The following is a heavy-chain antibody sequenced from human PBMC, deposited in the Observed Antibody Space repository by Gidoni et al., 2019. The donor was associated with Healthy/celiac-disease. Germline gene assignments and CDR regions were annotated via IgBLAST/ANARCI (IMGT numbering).Heavy chain of an antibody. CDR1: GGSISSSSYY. J-gene: IGHJ4*02. CDR2: IYYSGST. V-gene: IGHV4-39*01. Sequence: QLQLQESGPGLVKPSETLSLTCTVSGGSISSSSYYWGWIRQPPGKGLEWIGSIYYSGSTYYNPSLKSRVTISVDTSKNQFSLKLSSVTAADTAVYYCARKWDYGDYFDYWGQGTLVTVSS. CDR3: ARKWDYGDYFDY. D-gene: IGHD4-17*01.